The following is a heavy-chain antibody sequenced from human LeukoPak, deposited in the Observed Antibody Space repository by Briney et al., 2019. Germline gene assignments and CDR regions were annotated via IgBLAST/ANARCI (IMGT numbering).Heavy chain of an antibody. CDR3: ARAAAGKRGYNWFDP. Sequence: SETLSLTCTVSGGSISSYYWSWIRQPPGKGLEWTGYIYYSGSTNYNPSLKSRVTISVDTSKNQFSLELSSVTAADTAVYYCARAAAGKRGYNWFDPWGQGTLVTVSS. D-gene: IGHD6-13*01. V-gene: IGHV4-59*08. CDR2: IYYSGST. CDR1: GGSISSYY. J-gene: IGHJ5*02.